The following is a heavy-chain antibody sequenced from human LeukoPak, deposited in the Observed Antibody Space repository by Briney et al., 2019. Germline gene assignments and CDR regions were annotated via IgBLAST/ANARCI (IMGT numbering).Heavy chain of an antibody. CDR2: ISDYNGNT. V-gene: IGHV1-18*01. CDR1: GYTFTSYG. Sequence: ASVKVSCQASGYTFTSYGISWVRQAPGQGLERMGWISDYNGNTNYAQKLQGRVTMTTDTSTSTAYMELRSLRSDDTAVYYCASYSSGWTPTGFDPWGQGTLVTVSS. D-gene: IGHD6-19*01. CDR3: ASYSSGWTPTGFDP. J-gene: IGHJ5*02.